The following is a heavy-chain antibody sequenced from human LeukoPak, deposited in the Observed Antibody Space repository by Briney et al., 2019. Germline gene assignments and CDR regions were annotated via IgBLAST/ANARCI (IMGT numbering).Heavy chain of an antibody. D-gene: IGHD1-20*01. CDR3: AHRRGGYNWNHGDFDY. V-gene: IGHV2-5*02. CDR2: IYWDDDK. J-gene: IGHJ4*02. CDR1: GFSLTTTGVG. Sequence: SGPTLVNPTQALALTCTFSGFSLTTTGVGVGWIRQSPGKALEWLALIYWDDDKRYSPSLENRLTITKDTSRNQVVLTMTSVDPVDTATYYCAHRRGGYNWNHGDFDYWGQGTLVTVSS.